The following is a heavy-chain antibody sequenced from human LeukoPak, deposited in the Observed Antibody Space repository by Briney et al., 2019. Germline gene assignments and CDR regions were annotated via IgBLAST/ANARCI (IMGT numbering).Heavy chain of an antibody. CDR3: AKCISGTGVCLNFDS. V-gene: IGHV3-23*01. Sequence: GESLRLSCEASGFTFSTYAMSWVRQPPGKGLQLVSGISGSDSGTYYTDSVKGRFTISRDNSKNTVYLEIDNLRAEDTAVYYCAKCISGTGVCLNFDSWGQGILVTVSS. CDR1: GFTFSTYA. CDR2: ISGSDSGT. J-gene: IGHJ4*02. D-gene: IGHD2-8*02.